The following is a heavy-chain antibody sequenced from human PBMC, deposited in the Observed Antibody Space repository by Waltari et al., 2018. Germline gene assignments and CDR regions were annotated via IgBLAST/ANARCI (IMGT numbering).Heavy chain of an antibody. V-gene: IGHV4-31*03. Sequence: QVQLQESGPGLVKPSQTLSLTCTVSGGSISSGGYYWSWIRQHPGKGLEWSGYIYYSGSTYYNPSLKSRVTISVDTSKNQFSLKLSSVTAADTAVYYCARDHTRRSKGHFDLWGRGTLVTVSS. CDR3: ARDHTRRSKGHFDL. CDR1: GGSISSGGYY. D-gene: IGHD1-26*01. CDR2: IYYSGST. J-gene: IGHJ2*01.